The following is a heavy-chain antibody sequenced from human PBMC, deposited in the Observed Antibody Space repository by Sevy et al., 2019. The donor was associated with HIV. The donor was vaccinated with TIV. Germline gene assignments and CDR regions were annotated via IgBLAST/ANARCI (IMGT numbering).Heavy chain of an antibody. J-gene: IGHJ4*02. CDR2: IKSKTDGGTT. CDR1: GFTFSNAW. V-gene: IGHV3-15*01. CDR3: TTDWKKRGSSALLDY. D-gene: IGHD1-26*01. Sequence: GGSLRLSCAASGFTFSNAWMSWVRQAPGKGLEWVGRIKSKTDGGTTDYAAPVKGRFTISRDDSKNTLYLQMNSVKTEDAAIYDCTTDWKKRGSSALLDYWGQGTLVTVSS.